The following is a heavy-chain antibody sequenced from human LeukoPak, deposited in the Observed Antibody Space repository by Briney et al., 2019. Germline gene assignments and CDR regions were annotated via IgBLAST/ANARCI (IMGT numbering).Heavy chain of an antibody. V-gene: IGHV2-70*01. CDR1: GFSLSTTAMC. J-gene: IGHJ4*02. D-gene: IGHD3-10*01. Sequence: SGPTLVNPTQTLTLTCTFSGFSLSTTAMCVSWIRQPPGKALEWLALIEWDDDKYYSTSLKTRLTISKDTSKNQVVLTMTNMDTVDTATYYCARTFYGSGSHNLPDFDYWGQGTLVTVCS. CDR3: ARTFYGSGSHNLPDFDY. CDR2: IEWDDDK.